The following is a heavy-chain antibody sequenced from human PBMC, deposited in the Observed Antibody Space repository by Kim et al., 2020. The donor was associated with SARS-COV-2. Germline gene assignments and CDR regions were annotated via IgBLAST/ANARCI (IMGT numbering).Heavy chain of an antibody. Sequence: ADDVKGRFTISRDNTKNTLNLQMKSLRAEDTAVYYCARDGNYYDTTAPSYWGEGTLVTVSS. D-gene: IGHD3-22*01. CDR3: ARDGNYYDTTAPSY. V-gene: IGHV3-53*01. J-gene: IGHJ4*02.